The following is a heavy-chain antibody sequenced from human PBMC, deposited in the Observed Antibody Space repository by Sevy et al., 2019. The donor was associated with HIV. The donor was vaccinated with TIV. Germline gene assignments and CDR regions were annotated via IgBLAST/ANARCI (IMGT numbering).Heavy chain of an antibody. CDR2: IKQDGSEK. CDR1: GFTFSSYW. J-gene: IGHJ6*02. Sequence: GGSLRLSCVASGFTFSSYWMSWVRQAPGKGLEWVANIKQDGSEKYYVDSVKGRFTISRDNAKNSLYLQMNSLRDEDTAVYYCARRNSCHDNYYYYYGMDVWGQGTTVTVSS. D-gene: IGHD5-12*01. V-gene: IGHV3-7*01. CDR3: ARRNSCHDNYYYYYGMDV.